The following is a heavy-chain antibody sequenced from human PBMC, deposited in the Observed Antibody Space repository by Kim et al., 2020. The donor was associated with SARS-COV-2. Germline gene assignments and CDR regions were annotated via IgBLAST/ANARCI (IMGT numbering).Heavy chain of an antibody. V-gene: IGHV3-33*06. J-gene: IGHJ5*02. Sequence: GGSLRLSCAASGFTFSSYGMHWVRQAPGKGLEWVAVIWYDGSNKYYADSVKGRFTISRDNSKNTLYLQMNSLRAEDTAVYYCAKGYYYDSSGYDGWFDPWGQGTLVTGSS. CDR1: GFTFSSYG. CDR3: AKGYYYDSSGYDGWFDP. CDR2: IWYDGSNK. D-gene: IGHD3-22*01.